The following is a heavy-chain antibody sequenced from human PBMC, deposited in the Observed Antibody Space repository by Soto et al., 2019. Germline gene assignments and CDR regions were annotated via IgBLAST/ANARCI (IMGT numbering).Heavy chain of an antibody. D-gene: IGHD5-12*01. J-gene: IGHJ6*02. CDR1: GGTFGNSA. CDR3: ARDKDRLQFVGTSYYAMDV. CDR2: IIPIFPTP. Sequence: QVQLVQSGAEVTKPGSSVTVSCKASGGTFGNSAISWVRQAPGQGLEWMGGIIPIFPTPDYAQKLQGRSTVTANGSTSTAYLKSTSLRTEDAAVYYCARDKDRLQFVGTSYYAMDVWGHGTRVTVSS. V-gene: IGHV1-69*12.